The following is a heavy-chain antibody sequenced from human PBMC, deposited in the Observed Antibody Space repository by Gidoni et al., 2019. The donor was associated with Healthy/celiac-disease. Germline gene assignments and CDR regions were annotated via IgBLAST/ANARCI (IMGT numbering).Heavy chain of an antibody. CDR1: GGTVSSYA. V-gene: IGHV1-69*01. CDR3: ARDAGITMIVVPTHFDY. CDR2: IIPIFGTA. D-gene: IGHD3-22*01. Sequence: QVQLVQSGAEVKKPGSSVKVSCKASGGTVSSYAISWVRQAPGQGLEWMGGIIPIFGTANYAQKFQGRVTITADESTSTAYMELSSLRSEDTAVYYCARDAGITMIVVPTHFDYWGQGTLVTVSS. J-gene: IGHJ4*02.